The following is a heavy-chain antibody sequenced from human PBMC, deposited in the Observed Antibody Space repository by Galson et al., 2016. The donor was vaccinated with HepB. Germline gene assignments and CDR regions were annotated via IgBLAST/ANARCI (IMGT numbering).Heavy chain of an antibody. J-gene: IGHJ6*02. CDR3: ARGLRWSGFFKIYFYYGMDV. CDR1: GFTFSSHS. D-gene: IGHD3-3*01. CDR2: IPHAGGNH. Sequence: SLRLSCAASGFTFSSHSMHWARQAPGKGLEWVAVIPHAGGNHYYADPVKGRFTISRDNSKNKLYLQMNRLKPDDTAVYFCARGLRWSGFFKIYFYYGMDVWGQGTTVTVSS. V-gene: IGHV3-30*14.